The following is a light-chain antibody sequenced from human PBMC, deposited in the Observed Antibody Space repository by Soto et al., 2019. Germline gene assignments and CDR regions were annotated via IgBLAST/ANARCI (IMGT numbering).Light chain of an antibody. V-gene: IGKV3D-20*01. CDR1: QRVDNNY. Sequence: EIVLTQSPGALSLSPGERATLSCGASQRVDNNYVAWYQQKPGLAPRLLIYDAVNRTTGIPDRFSGGGSGTHFTLTISSLEPEDVAVYYCYQYGNSRYTFGQGTKVQIK. CDR3: YQYGNSRYT. J-gene: IGKJ2*01. CDR2: DAV.